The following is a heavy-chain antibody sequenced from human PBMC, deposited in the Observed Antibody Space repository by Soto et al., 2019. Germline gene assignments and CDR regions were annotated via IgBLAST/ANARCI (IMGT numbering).Heavy chain of an antibody. CDR1: GFTFSGSA. J-gene: IGHJ5*02. Sequence: GGSLRLSCAASGFTFSGSAMHWVRQASGKGLEWVGRIRSKANSYATAYAASAKGRFTISRDDSKNTAYLQMNSLKTEDTAVYYCTRLKNYYGSGSYYIPAYNWFDPWGQGTLVTVSS. CDR2: IRSKANSYAT. D-gene: IGHD3-10*01. CDR3: TRLKNYYGSGSYYIPAYNWFDP. V-gene: IGHV3-73*01.